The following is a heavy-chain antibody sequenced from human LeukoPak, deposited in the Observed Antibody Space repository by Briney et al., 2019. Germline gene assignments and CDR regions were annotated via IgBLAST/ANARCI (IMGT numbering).Heavy chain of an antibody. CDR2: ISANTGTP. D-gene: IGHD6-13*01. Sequence: AAVKVSCKASGYTFATYRFCWVRQAAGHGLEWMGWISANTGTPDYARKCQGRVTMTTDTSTSTAYMELRSLRPDHTAVYYCAKVAGDRMDYWGQGTLLTVSS. CDR3: AKVAGDRMDY. J-gene: IGHJ4*02. V-gene: IGHV1-18*01. CDR1: GYTFATYR.